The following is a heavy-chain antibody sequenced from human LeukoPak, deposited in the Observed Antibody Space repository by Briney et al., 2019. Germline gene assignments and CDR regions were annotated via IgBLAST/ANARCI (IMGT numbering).Heavy chain of an antibody. V-gene: IGHV1-69*04. J-gene: IGHJ4*02. D-gene: IGHD2-2*01. CDR3: ARDGRVGYCSSTSCYSSYFDY. CDR2: IIPILGIA. CDR1: GGTFSSYA. Sequence: SVKVSCKASGGTFSSYAISWVRQAPGQGLEWMGRIIPILGIANYAQKFQGRVTITADKSTSTAYMELSSLRSEDTAVYYCARDGRVGYCSSTSCYSSYFDYWGQGTLVTVSS.